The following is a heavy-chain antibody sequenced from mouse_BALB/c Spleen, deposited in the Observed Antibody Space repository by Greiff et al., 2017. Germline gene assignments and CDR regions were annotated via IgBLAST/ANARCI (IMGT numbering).Heavy chain of an antibody. V-gene: IGHV5-17*02. Sequence: EVQLVESGGGLVQPGGSRKLSCAASGFTFSSFGMHWVRQAPEKGLEWVAYFSSGSSTIYYADTVKGRFTISRDNPKNTLFLQMTSLRSEDTAMYYCARCVDGYYQFYAMDYWGQGTSVTVSS. D-gene: IGHD2-3*01. J-gene: IGHJ4*01. CDR1: GFTFSSFG. CDR3: ARCVDGYYQFYAMDY. CDR2: FSSGSSTI.